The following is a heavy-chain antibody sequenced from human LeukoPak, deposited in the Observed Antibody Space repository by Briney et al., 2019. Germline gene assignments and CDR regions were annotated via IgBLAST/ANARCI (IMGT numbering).Heavy chain of an antibody. CDR3: ARSSGYGYYFDY. Sequence: GGSLRLSCAASGFTFSSDAMHWVRQAPGKGLEYVSAISSNWDTTHYGNAVKSRFTNSRDNSKTTLYLQMGSLRAEDMAVYFCARSSGYGYYFDYWGQGTLVTVSS. D-gene: IGHD3-22*01. CDR1: GFTFSSDA. CDR2: ISSNWDTT. J-gene: IGHJ4*02. V-gene: IGHV3-64*01.